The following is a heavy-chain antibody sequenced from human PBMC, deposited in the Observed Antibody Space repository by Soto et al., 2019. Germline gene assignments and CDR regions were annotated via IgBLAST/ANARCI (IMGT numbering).Heavy chain of an antibody. V-gene: IGHV1-69*08. CDR3: ARDTWIQLWSQYYFDY. Sequence: QVQLVQSGAEVKKPGSSVKVSCKASGGNFSSYTISWVRQAPGQGLEWMGRIIPILGIANYAQKFQGRVTITADKSTSTAYMELSSLRSEDTAVYYCARDTWIQLWSQYYFDYWGQGTLVTVSS. J-gene: IGHJ4*02. CDR1: GGNFSSYT. CDR2: IIPILGIA. D-gene: IGHD5-18*01.